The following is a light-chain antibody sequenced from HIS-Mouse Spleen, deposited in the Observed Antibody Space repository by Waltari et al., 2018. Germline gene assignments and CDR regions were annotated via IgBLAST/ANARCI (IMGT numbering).Light chain of an antibody. V-gene: IGLV2-11*01. CDR1: SSDVGGYNY. J-gene: IGLJ1*01. Sequence: QSALTQPRSVSGSPGPSVTISCTGTSSDVGGYNYVSWYQQHPGKAPKLMSYDVSKRPSGVPDRFSGSKSGITASLTSSGLQAEDEADYYCCSYAGSYTSYVFGTGTKVTVL. CDR3: CSYAGSYTSYV. CDR2: DVS.